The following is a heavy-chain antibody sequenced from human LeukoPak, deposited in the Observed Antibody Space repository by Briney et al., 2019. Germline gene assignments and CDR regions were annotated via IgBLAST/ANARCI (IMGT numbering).Heavy chain of an antibody. CDR2: IKRNTDRSTT. Sequence: AGGSLRLSCAASGFTFSNAWMSWVRQPPGKGLEWVGRIKRNTDRSTTDSAAPVKAKYTITRHDSKNTLYLQMNSLKTGHTAVYYCTTDHCSSTSCYSWGQGTLVTVSS. D-gene: IGHD2-2*02. V-gene: IGHV3-15*01. J-gene: IGHJ4*02. CDR1: GFTFSNAW. CDR3: TTDHCSSTSCYS.